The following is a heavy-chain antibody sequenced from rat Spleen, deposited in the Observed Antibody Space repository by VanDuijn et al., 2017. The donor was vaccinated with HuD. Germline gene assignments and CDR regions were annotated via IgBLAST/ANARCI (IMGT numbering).Heavy chain of an antibody. CDR3: TTDRGNWELDY. CDR1: GFTFSNYD. J-gene: IGHJ2*01. CDR2: ISSGCGNT. Sequence: EVQLVESGGGLVQPGRSLKLSCAASGFTFSNYDMAWVRQAPAKGLEWIASISSGCGNTYYRDSVTGRFTISRDNAKSSLYLQMDSLRSEDTATYYGTTDRGNWELDYWGQGVMVTVSS. D-gene: IGHD5-1*01. V-gene: IGHV5-27*01.